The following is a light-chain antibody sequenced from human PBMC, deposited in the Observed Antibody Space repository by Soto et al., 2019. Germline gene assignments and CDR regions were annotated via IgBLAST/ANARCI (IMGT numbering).Light chain of an antibody. J-gene: IGKJ1*01. CDR3: QQYNSYPWT. Sequence: DIQMTQFPATLSASVGDRVTITCRASQSISSWLAWYQQNPGKAPKLLIYVASTLQSGVPSRFSGSGSASEFTLTISSLQPDDFATYYCQQYNSYPWTFGQGTKVEIK. CDR1: QSISSW. V-gene: IGKV1-5*03. CDR2: VAS.